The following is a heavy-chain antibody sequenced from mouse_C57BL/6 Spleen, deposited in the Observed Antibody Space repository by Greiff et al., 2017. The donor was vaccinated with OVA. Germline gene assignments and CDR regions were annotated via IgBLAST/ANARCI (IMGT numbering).Heavy chain of an antibody. Sequence: VQRVESGPGLVQPSQSLSITCTVSGFSLTSYGVHWVRQSPGKGLEWLGVIWSGGSTDYNAAFISRLSISKDNSKSQVFFKMNSLQADDTAIYYCARNRYYGSFAYWGQGTLVTVSA. CDR3: ARNRYYGSFAY. CDR2: IWSGGST. CDR1: GFSLTSYG. V-gene: IGHV2-2*01. J-gene: IGHJ3*01. D-gene: IGHD1-1*01.